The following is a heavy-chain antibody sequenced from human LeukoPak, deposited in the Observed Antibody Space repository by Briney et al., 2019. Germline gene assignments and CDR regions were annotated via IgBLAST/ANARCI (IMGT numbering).Heavy chain of an antibody. CDR1: GGSISSYY. V-gene: IGHV4-59*08. D-gene: IGHD3-22*01. Sequence: SETLSLTCTVSGGSISSYYWSWIRQPPGKGLEWIGYIYYSGSTNYNPSLKSRVTISVDTSKNQFSLQLSSVTAADTAVYYCARHVGYYDSSGYSYYFDYWGQGTLVTVSS. CDR3: ARHVGYYDSSGYSYYFDY. J-gene: IGHJ4*02. CDR2: IYYSGST.